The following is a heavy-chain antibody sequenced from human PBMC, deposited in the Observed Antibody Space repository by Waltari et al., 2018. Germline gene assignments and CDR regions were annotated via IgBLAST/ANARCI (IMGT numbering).Heavy chain of an antibody. V-gene: IGHV1-18*01. J-gene: IGHJ5*02. CDR1: GYPLTDNA. CDR3: ARERHRLMEEGYLMALDP. CDR2: ISVNNGHT. Sequence: QVQLVQSGAEVTKPGASVKVCCQSSGYPLTDNALSWGPQAPGQGLAWMGWISVNNGHTNHAQKFQGRLIMTEDTSATTVYMELTYLTSDDTAVYYCARERHRLMEEGYLMALDPWGQGTLVTVSS. D-gene: IGHD3-3*01.